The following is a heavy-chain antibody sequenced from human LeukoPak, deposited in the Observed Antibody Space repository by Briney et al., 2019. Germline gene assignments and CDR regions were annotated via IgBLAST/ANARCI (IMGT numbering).Heavy chain of an antibody. D-gene: IGHD4-17*01. V-gene: IGHV3-53*01. Sequence: GGSLRLSCAASGFTVSTTYTTWVRQAPGKGLEWVSVIYTGGSTYYADSVKGRFTISRDISKNTLYLQMNSLRAEDTAVYYCARGTVTAPDYWGQGTLVTVSS. J-gene: IGHJ4*02. CDR2: IYTGGST. CDR1: GFTVSTTY. CDR3: ARGTVTAPDY.